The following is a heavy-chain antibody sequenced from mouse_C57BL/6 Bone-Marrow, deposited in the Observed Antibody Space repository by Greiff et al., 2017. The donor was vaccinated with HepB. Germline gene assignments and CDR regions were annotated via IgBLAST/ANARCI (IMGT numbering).Heavy chain of an antibody. J-gene: IGHJ2*01. CDR2: ISGGGGNT. Sequence: EVQVVESGGGLVKPGGSLTLSCAASGFTFSSYTMSWVRQTPVKGLEWVGTISGGGGNTDYTDSVKGRCTLSRDNAKSTLYLQMRSLTSEDTALYYCARDGFYPYDFDYWGRGTTPTVSA. CDR1: GFTFSSYT. D-gene: IGHD2-3*01. CDR3: ARDGFYPYDFDY. V-gene: IGHV5-9*01.